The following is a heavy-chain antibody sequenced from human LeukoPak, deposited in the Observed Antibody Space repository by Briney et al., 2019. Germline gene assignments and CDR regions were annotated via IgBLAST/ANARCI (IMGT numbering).Heavy chain of an antibody. CDR1: DGSISTYY. V-gene: IGHV4-59*01. J-gene: IGHJ3*02. D-gene: IGHD5-24*01. Sequence: SETLSLTCTVSDGSISTYYWSWIRQPPGKGLEWIGYIYAGSTHYNPPLKSRVTMSGDTSKNQFSLRLTDVTAADTAVYYFARGPLRDGYTYPDAFDIWGQGTMVTVSS. CDR3: ARGPLRDGYTYPDAFDI. CDR2: IYAGST.